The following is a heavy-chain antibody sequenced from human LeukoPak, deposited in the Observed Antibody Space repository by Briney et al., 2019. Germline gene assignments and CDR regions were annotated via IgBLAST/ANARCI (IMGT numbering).Heavy chain of an antibody. CDR3: ATNQGGSYYGYWYFDL. Sequence: SETLSLTCTVSGGSINSGNPYWSWIRQPAGKGLEWLGRIYTTGSTNYNPSLKSRVTISVDTSKNQFSLKLSSVTAADTAVYYCATNQGGSYYGYWYFDLWGRGTLVTVSS. CDR1: GGSINSGNPY. CDR2: IYTTGST. D-gene: IGHD1-26*01. J-gene: IGHJ2*01. V-gene: IGHV4-61*02.